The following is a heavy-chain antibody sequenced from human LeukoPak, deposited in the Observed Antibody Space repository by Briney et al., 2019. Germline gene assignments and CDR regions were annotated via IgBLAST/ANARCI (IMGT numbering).Heavy chain of an antibody. V-gene: IGHV4-34*01. J-gene: IGHJ6*03. CDR2: INHSGST. CDR1: GGSFSGYY. Sequence: SETLSLTCAVYGGSFSGYYWSWIRQPPGKGLEWIGEINHSGSTNYNPSLKSRVTISVDTSKNQFSLELSSVTAADTAVYYCARGAPLYCTDGVCSYYYYYYYMDVWGKGTTVTVSS. D-gene: IGHD2-8*01. CDR3: ARGAPLYCTDGVCSYYYYYYYMDV.